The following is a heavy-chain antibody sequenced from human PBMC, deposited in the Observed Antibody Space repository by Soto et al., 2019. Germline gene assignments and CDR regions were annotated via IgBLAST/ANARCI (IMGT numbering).Heavy chain of an antibody. CDR3: AREVLTGAEIDY. V-gene: IGHV3-33*05. Sequence: RGSLGISCATSGFIFESYGMPRLRQVSGKGLEWVAGIKYDGSDKFYADSVHGRFSISRDNTKDTLYLQLSSLRAEDTAVYFCAREVLTGAEIDYWGQGTQVTVSS. CDR2: IKYDGSDK. J-gene: IGHJ4*02. D-gene: IGHD3-9*01. CDR1: GFIFESYG.